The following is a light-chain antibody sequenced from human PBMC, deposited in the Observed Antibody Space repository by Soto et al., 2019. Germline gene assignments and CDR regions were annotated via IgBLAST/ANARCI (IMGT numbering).Light chain of an antibody. CDR1: SSDVGGYNY. V-gene: IGLV2-14*01. CDR3: SSYTRSSTRV. Sequence: SVLTQPASVSGSPGQSITISCTGTSSDVGGYNYVSWYQQYPGKAPKLMIYEVSHRLSGVSNRFSGSKSGNTASLTISGLQAEDEADYYCSSYTRSSTRVFGGGTKVTVL. J-gene: IGLJ3*02. CDR2: EVS.